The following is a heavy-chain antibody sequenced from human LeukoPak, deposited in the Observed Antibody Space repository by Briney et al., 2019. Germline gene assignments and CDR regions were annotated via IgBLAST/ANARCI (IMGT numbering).Heavy chain of an antibody. Sequence: ASVKVSCKASGYTFTGYYMHWLRQAPGQGLEWMGWIDPKRGGTNYAQKFQGRVTMSRGTSISTAYMEVSRLRSDDTAVYYCATSIEAEIRYFDYWGQGTLVTVSS. CDR1: GYTFTGYY. J-gene: IGHJ4*02. CDR3: ATSIEAEIRYFDY. D-gene: IGHD1-14*01. CDR2: IDPKRGGT. V-gene: IGHV1-2*02.